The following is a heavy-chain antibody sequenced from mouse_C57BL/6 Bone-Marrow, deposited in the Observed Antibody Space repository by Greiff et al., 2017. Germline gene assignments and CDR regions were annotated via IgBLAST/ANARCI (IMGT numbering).Heavy chain of an antibody. D-gene: IGHD3-2*02. CDR3: ARSGPGYFDY. J-gene: IGHJ2*01. CDR1: GYTFTSYG. CDR2: IYPRSGNT. Sequence: VKLVESGAELARPGASVKLSCKASGYTFTSYGISWVKQRTGQGLEWIGEIYPRSGNTYYNEKFKGKATLTADKSSSTAYMELRSLTSEDSAVYFCARSGPGYFDYWGQGTTLTVSS. V-gene: IGHV1-81*01.